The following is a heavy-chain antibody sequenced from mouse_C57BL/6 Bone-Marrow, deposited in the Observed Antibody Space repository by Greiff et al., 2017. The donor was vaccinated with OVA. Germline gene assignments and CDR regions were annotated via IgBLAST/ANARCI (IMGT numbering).Heavy chain of an antibody. V-gene: IGHV1-54*01. CDR3: ARRNGRSLFAY. Sequence: VQLQQSGAELVRPGTSVKVSCKASGYAFTNYLIEWVKQRPGQGLEWIGVINPGSGGTNYNEKFKGKATLTADKSSSTAYMQLSSLTSEDSAVYFCARRNGRSLFAYWGQGTLVTVSA. J-gene: IGHJ3*01. CDR2: INPGSGGT. D-gene: IGHD1-1*01. CDR1: GYAFTNYL.